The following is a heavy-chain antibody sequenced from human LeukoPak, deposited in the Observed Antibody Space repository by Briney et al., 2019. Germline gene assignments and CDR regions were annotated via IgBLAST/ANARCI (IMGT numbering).Heavy chain of an antibody. J-gene: IGHJ4*02. CDR3: ARSIPYGTTWYGRSDY. V-gene: IGHV3-7*03. CDR2: IKPDGTTK. D-gene: IGHD6-13*01. Sequence: GGSLRLSCAASGFPFSSYSMTRVRQAPGKGLEWVANIKPDGTTKFYVDSVKGRFTISRDNALNSLYLQMNSLRAEDTAIYYCARSIPYGTTWYGRSDYWGQGTLVTVSS. CDR1: GFPFSSYS.